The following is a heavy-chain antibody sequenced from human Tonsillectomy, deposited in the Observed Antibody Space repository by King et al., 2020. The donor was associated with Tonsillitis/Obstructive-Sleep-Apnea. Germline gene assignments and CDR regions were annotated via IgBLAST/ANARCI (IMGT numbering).Heavy chain of an antibody. CDR1: GFTFDDYT. D-gene: IGHD1-26*01. V-gene: IGHV3-43*01. CDR2: ISWDGGST. Sequence: VQLVESGGVVVQPGGSLRLSCAASGFTFDDYTMHWVRQAPGKGLEWVSLISWDGGSTNYADPVKGRSTITRDNCKNSLYLPMNSLRTEDTALYYCTKAALSGSNFDSCGQGSLFTVSS. J-gene: IGHJ5*01. CDR3: TKAALSGSNFDS.